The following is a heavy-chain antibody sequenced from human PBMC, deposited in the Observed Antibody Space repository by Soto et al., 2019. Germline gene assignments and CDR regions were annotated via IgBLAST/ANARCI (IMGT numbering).Heavy chain of an antibody. J-gene: IGHJ5*02. CDR2: ISYSGST. CDR1: CGSVSSGDFY. CDR3: ARGPWLAAGTLNWFDP. V-gene: IGHV4-61*08. Sequence: SETLSLTCTVSCGSVSSGDFYWSWIRQPPGKGLEWIGYISYSGSTNYNPPLKSRLTISVDTSKNQFSLKLSSVTAADTAVYYCARGPWLAAGTLNWFDPWGQGTLVTVSS. D-gene: IGHD6-13*01.